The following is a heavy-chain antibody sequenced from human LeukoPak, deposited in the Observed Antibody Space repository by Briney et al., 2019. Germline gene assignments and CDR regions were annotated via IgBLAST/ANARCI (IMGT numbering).Heavy chain of an antibody. CDR3: ARGVYDSSGYYYGYFDY. V-gene: IGHV1-2*04. CDR1: GYTFTGYY. J-gene: IGHJ4*02. CDR2: INPNSGGT. Sequence: ASVKVSCKASGYTFTGYYMHWVRQAPGQGLEWMGWINPNSGGTNYAQKFQGWVTMTRDTSISTAYMELSRLRSDDTAVYYCARGVYDSSGYYYGYFDYWGQGTLVTVSS. D-gene: IGHD3-22*01.